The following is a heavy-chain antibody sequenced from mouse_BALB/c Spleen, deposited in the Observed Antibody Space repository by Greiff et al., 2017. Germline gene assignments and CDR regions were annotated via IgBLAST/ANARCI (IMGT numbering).Heavy chain of an antibody. D-gene: IGHD1-2*01. Sequence: DVKLQESGGGLVQPGGSLRLSCATSGFTFTDYYMSWVRQPPGKALEWLGFIRNKANGYTTEYSASGKGRFTISRDNSQSILYLQMNTLRAEDSATYYCARETGNSLLRLRGFAYWGQGTLVTVSA. J-gene: IGHJ3*01. V-gene: IGHV7-3*02. CDR1: GFTFTDYY. CDR3: ARETGNSLLRLRGFAY. CDR2: IRNKANGYTT.